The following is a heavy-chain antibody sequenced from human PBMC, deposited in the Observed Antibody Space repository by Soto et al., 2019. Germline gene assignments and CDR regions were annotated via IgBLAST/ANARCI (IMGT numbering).Heavy chain of an antibody. D-gene: IGHD2-2*03. V-gene: IGHV3-9*01. Sequence: EMQLVESGGGSVQPGRSLRLSCAASGFSFDDYGMHWVRQGPGKGLEWVSGISWNSGDIYYADSVKGRFTISRDNAKKSMYLQMNSLRTEDTALYYCAKENDLDRDGPFDYWGQGILVTVSS. J-gene: IGHJ4*02. CDR2: ISWNSGDI. CDR3: AKENDLDRDGPFDY. CDR1: GFSFDDYG.